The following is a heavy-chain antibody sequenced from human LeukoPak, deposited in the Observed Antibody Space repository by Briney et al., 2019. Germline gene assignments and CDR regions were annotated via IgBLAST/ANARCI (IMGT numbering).Heavy chain of an antibody. V-gene: IGHV4-38-2*02. CDR1: GYSISSGYY. J-gene: IGHJ4*02. Sequence: SETLSLTCTVSGYSISSGYYWGWIRQPPGKGLEWIGSIYHSGSTYYNPSLKSRVTISVDTSKNQFSLKLSSVTAADTAVYYCAREDYGEKVDYWGQGTLVTVSS. CDR3: AREDYGEKVDY. D-gene: IGHD4-17*01. CDR2: IYHSGST.